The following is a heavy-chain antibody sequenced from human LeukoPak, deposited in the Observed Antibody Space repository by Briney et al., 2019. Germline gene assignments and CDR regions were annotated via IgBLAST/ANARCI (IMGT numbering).Heavy chain of an antibody. CDR3: ARRRDLYSGSYYPFDY. D-gene: IGHD1-26*01. CDR1: GYRFTNYW. J-gene: IGHJ4*02. CDR2: IYPGDSET. Sequence: GESLKISCEGSGYRFTNYWIGWVRQIPGKGLEWVGIIYPGDSETRYSPSFQGQVTISADKSISTAYLQWSSLKASDTAMYYCARRRDLYSGSYYPFDYWGQGTLVTVSS. V-gene: IGHV5-51*01.